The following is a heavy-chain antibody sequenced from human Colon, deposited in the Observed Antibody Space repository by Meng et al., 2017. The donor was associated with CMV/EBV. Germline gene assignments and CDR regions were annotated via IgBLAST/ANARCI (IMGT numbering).Heavy chain of an antibody. J-gene: IGHJ4*02. D-gene: IGHD6-13*01. V-gene: IGHV1-2*02. CDR1: GYTFTATH. Sequence: HGPRVQSETAVKHPVASVTFSCQTSGYTFTATHLHWVRQAPGQGLEWMGWIYPQDGGTYFAQKFQDRVTLTRDTSIATAYMELSGLTSDDTAIYYCVRESWYFDFWGEGTLVTVSS. CDR2: IYPQDGGT. CDR3: VRESWYFDF.